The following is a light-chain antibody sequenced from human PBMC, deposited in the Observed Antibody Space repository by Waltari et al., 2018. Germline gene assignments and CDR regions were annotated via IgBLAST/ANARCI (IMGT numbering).Light chain of an antibody. CDR2: GAS. Sequence: EIVLTQSPATLSVSLGERATLSCRASQSGSSHLAWYQHKVGLAPRLLLYGASTRATGVPARFSGSGSGTEFTLTISSLQSEDFAVYYCQQYNNWPPWTFGQGTKVEIK. CDR3: QQYNNWPPWT. J-gene: IGKJ1*01. CDR1: QSGSSH. V-gene: IGKV3-15*01.